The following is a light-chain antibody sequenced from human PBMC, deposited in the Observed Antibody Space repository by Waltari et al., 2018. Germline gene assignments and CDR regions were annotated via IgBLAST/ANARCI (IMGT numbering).Light chain of an antibody. V-gene: IGLV1-40*01. CDR1: SSNSGAGYA. J-gene: IGLJ1*01. CDR2: GNS. Sequence: HSVLTQPPSGSAAPGQRVTISCTGSSSNSGAGYALHWYQQLPGTAPTLPIYGNSNRPSGVPDRFSGSKSGTSASLAITGLQAEDEADYYCQSYDSSVYVFGTGTKVTVL. CDR3: QSYDSSVYV.